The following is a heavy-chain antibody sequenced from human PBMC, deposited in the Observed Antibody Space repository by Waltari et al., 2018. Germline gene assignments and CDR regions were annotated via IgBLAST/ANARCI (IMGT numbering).Heavy chain of an antibody. CDR2: LDPEDGET. CDR3: AIEAGTAFDY. Sequence: ELPLSQAGAEVKTPGAKVKITSKVSGYTYTDYDMHWVQQAPGKGLEGMGLLDPEDGETIYAEKFQGRITITADTSTDTINMELSSLRSEDTAFYYCAIEAGTAFDYWGQGTLVTVSS. D-gene: IGHD1-7*01. J-gene: IGHJ4*02. CDR1: GYTYTDYD. V-gene: IGHV1-69-2*01.